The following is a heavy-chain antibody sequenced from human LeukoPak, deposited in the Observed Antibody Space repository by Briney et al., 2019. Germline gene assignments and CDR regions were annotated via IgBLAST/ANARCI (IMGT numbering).Heavy chain of an antibody. V-gene: IGHV3-49*04. J-gene: IGHJ6*03. CDR2: IRSKAYGGTT. CDR3: TRVAYYMDV. Sequence: GGSLRLSCASSGFTFGGYALSWVRQAPGKGLEWVGLIRSKAYGGTTEYAASVKGRFTISRDDSKSIAYLQMNSLKTEDTAVYYCTRVAYYMDVWGKGTTVTVSS. CDR1: GFTFGGYA.